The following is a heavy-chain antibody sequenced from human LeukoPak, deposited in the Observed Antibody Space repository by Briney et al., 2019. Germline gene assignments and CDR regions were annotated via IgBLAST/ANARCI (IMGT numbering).Heavy chain of an antibody. D-gene: IGHD3-16*01. CDR2: ISYDGSNR. V-gene: IGHV3-30-3*01. CDR3: ARDLGPTYCILDY. Sequence: GGSLRLSCAASEFTFTSYAFHWVRQAPGKGLEWIAFISYDGSNRFYADSVKGRFTISRDNSKNTLYLQMNSLRAEDTAVYYCARDLGPTYCILDYWGQGTLVTVSS. CDR1: EFTFTSYA. J-gene: IGHJ4*02.